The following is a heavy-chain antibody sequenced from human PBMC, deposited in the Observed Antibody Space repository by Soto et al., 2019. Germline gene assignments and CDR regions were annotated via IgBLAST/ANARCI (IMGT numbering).Heavy chain of an antibody. J-gene: IGHJ6*02. V-gene: IGHV4-61*08. Sequence: PSETLSLTCSVSGVTMSYGGYSWSWIRQSPGKGLEWIGYIFSSGNTNYNPSLKSRVTISVDTSKYQFSLKLSSVTAADTAVYYCAREYYYDSASYRGMDVWGQGTTVTVSS. CDR2: IFSSGNT. D-gene: IGHD3-10*01. CDR3: AREYYYDSASYRGMDV. CDR1: GVTMSYGGYS.